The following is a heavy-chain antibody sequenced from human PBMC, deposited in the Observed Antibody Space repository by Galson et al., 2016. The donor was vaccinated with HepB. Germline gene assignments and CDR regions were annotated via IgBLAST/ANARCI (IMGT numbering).Heavy chain of an antibody. CDR3: AAERGIGLSYFDF. D-gene: IGHD3-10*01. CDR2: IVVGSGNT. Sequence: SVKVSCKASGFTFSTSVMHWVRQARGQRLEWIGWIVVGSGNTNYAQKFQERVTITRDMSTSTVYMEVSSLRSEDTAVYYCAAERGIGLSYFDFWGRGALVTVSS. CDR1: GFTFSTSV. J-gene: IGHJ2*01. V-gene: IGHV1-58*02.